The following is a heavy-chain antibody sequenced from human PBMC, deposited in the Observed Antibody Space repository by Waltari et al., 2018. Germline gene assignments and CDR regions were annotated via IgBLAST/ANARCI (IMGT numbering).Heavy chain of an antibody. J-gene: IGHJ5*02. D-gene: IGHD1-26*01. CDR2: MSPNSGKS. CDR3: ARRRGSYLANWFDT. CDR1: GSTFSPYD. V-gene: IGHV1-8*01. Sequence: QVQLVQSGAEVKRPGASVKVSCKASGSTFSPYDISWVRQAPGQGLEWMGWMSPNSGKSGYAQRFQSRVTLTRNSSISTAYMELSSLRSDDTAVYYCARRRGSYLANWFDTWGQGTLVTVSS.